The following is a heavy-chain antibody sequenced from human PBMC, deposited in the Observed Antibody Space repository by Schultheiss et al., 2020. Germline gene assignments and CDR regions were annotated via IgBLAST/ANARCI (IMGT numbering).Heavy chain of an antibody. CDR2: IRSKPFGGTT. Sequence: GGSLRLSCTASGFTFGNYAMNWFRQAPGKGLEWVGFIRSKPFGGTTEYAASVKGRFTTSRDDSKSIAYLQMNSLKTEDTAMYYCTRSRLIVVVTTSPPPYYFDYWGQGTLVTVSS. CDR1: GFTFGNYA. V-gene: IGHV3-49*03. J-gene: IGHJ4*02. D-gene: IGHD2-21*02. CDR3: TRSRLIVVVTTSPPPYYFDY.